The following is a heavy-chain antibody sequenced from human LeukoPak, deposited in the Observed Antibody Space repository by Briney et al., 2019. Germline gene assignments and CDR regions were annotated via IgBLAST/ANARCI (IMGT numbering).Heavy chain of an antibody. Sequence: GGSLRLSCAASGFTVSSNYMSWVRQAPGKGLEWVSVIYSGGSTYYADSVKGRFTISRDNSKNTLYLQMNSLRAEDTAEYYCARDRYSSSSNFDYWGQGTLVTVSS. V-gene: IGHV3-66*02. CDR3: ARDRYSSSSNFDY. J-gene: IGHJ4*02. D-gene: IGHD6-13*01. CDR2: IYSGGST. CDR1: GFTVSSNY.